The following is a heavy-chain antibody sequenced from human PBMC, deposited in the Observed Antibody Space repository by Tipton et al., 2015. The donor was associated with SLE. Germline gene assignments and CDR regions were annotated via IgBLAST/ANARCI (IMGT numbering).Heavy chain of an antibody. V-gene: IGHV4-61*09. Sequence: TLSLPCTVSGGSISSGSYYWSWIRQPAGKGLEWIGYIYTSGSTNYNPSLKSRVTISVDTSKNQFSLKLSSVTAADTAVYYCARDVRGVTMDRGVIIYFDYWGQGTLVTVSS. CDR2: IYTSGST. J-gene: IGHJ4*02. CDR1: GGSISSGSYY. CDR3: ARDVRGVTMDRGVIIYFDY. D-gene: IGHD3-10*01.